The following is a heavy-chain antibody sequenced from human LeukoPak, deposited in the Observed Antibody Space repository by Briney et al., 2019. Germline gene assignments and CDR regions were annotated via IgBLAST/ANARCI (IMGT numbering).Heavy chain of an antibody. D-gene: IGHD1-7*01. V-gene: IGHV1-46*01. CDR3: ARLLGNYWSSFDY. CDR1: GYTFTSYY. J-gene: IGHJ4*02. Sequence: ASVKVSCKASGYTFTSYYMYWVRQAPGQGLEWMGLINPSGGSTSYAQQFQGRVTMTRDTSTSTVYMELSSLRSEDTAVYYCARLLGNYWSSFDYWGQGTLVTVSS. CDR2: INPSGGST.